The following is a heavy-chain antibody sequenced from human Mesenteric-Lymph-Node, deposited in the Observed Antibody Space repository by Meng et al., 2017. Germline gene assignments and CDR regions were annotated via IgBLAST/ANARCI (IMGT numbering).Heavy chain of an antibody. CDR1: GFTFSSYE. CDR2: ISSSGSTI. Sequence: GESLKISCAASGFTFSSYEMNWVRQAPGKGLEWVSYISSSGSTIYYADSVKGRFTISRDNAKNSLYLQMNSLRAEDTAVYYCARDAGGYCTNGVCFPYYYYYYGMDVWGQGTTVTVSS. J-gene: IGHJ6*02. CDR3: ARDAGGYCTNGVCFPYYYYYYGMDV. D-gene: IGHD2-8*01. V-gene: IGHV3-48*03.